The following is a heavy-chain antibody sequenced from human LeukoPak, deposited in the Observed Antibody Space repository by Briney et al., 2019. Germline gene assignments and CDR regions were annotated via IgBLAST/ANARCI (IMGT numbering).Heavy chain of an antibody. Sequence: PGGSLRLSCAASGFTFNNYAMSWVRQAPGKGLEWVAAISGSGATTYYGDSVKGRFTISRDNSKNTLYLQMNSLRADDTAVYYCAKDWANWGHSGDYWGQGTRVTVSS. CDR3: AKDWANWGHSGDY. D-gene: IGHD7-27*01. CDR2: ISGSGATT. J-gene: IGHJ4*02. CDR1: GFTFNNYA. V-gene: IGHV3-23*01.